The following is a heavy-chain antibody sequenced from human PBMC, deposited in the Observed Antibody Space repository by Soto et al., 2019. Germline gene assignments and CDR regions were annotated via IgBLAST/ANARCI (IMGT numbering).Heavy chain of an antibody. D-gene: IGHD3-3*01. CDR3: ARDPHYDFWSGYYRSGGYGMDV. V-gene: IGHV3-30-3*01. CDR1: GFTFSSYA. J-gene: IGHJ6*02. Sequence: GSLRLSCAVSGFTFSSYAMHWVRQAPGKGLEWVAVISYDGSNKYYADSVKGRFTISRDNSKNTLYLQMNSLRAEDTAVYYCARDPHYDFWSGYYRSGGYGMDVWGQGTTVTVSS. CDR2: ISYDGSNK.